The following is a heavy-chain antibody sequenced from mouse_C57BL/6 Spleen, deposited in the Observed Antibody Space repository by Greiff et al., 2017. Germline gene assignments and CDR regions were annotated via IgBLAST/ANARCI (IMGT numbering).Heavy chain of an antibody. CDR1: GFTFTDYY. Sequence: EVQVVESGGGLVQPGGSLSLSCAASGFTFTDYYMSWVRQPPGKALEWLGFIRNKANGYTTEYSASVKGRFTISRDNSQSILYLQMNALRAEDSANYDCARYSPSDCDYDGYYFDYWGQGTTLTVSS. V-gene: IGHV7-3*01. CDR3: ARYSPSDCDYDGYYFDY. D-gene: IGHD2-4*01. CDR2: IRNKANGYTT. J-gene: IGHJ2*01.